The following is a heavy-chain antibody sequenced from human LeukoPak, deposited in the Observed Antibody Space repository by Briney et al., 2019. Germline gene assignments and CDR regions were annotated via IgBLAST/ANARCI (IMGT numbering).Heavy chain of an antibody. CDR3: AKDHGSHYFDY. J-gene: IGHJ4*02. CDR2: IRYDGGHT. V-gene: IGHV3-30*02. CDR1: AFTLSSFR. Sequence: GSLRLSCGASAFTLSSFRMHWVPRVPRKGLKGVALIRYDGGHTYYAESVKGRFTISRDNSKDTVYLQMNSLRVEDTAVYYCAKDHGSHYFDYWGQGTLVTVSS. D-gene: IGHD6-25*01.